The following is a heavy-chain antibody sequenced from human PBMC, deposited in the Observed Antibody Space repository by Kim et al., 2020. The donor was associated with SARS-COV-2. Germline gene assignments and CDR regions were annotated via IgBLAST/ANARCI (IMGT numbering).Heavy chain of an antibody. CDR2: IDWDDDK. J-gene: IGHJ6*02. D-gene: IGHD3-10*01. Sequence: SGPTLVNPTQTLTLTCTFSGFSLSTSGMCVSWIRQPPGKALEWLARIDWDDDKYYSTSLKTRLTISKDTSKNQVVLTMTNMDPVDTATYYCARTLLITMVQGVIITPGEMDVWGQGTTVTVSS. V-gene: IGHV2-70*11. CDR1: GFSLSTSGMC. CDR3: ARTLLITMVQGVIITPGEMDV.